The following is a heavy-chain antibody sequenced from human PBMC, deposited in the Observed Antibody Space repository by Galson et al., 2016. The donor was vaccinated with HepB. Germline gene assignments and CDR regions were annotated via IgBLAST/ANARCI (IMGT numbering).Heavy chain of an antibody. V-gene: IGHV3-33*03. Sequence: SLRLSCAASGFTFSRHGMHWVRQAPGKGLEWVALIWFDGSNQYYTDSVKGRFTISRDNSKSTLNLQMDSLRVEDTAVYYCAGLTSDSRIGGYFDYWGQGALVTVSS. J-gene: IGHJ4*02. D-gene: IGHD4-11*01. CDR2: IWFDGSNQ. CDR1: GFTFSRHG. CDR3: AGLTSDSRIGGYFDY.